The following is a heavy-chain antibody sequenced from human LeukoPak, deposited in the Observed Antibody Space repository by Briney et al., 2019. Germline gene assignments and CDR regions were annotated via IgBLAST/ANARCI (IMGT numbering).Heavy chain of an antibody. CDR2: IYYSGGT. CDR3: AETNTQDWFDP. J-gene: IGHJ5*02. D-gene: IGHD2-8*01. Sequence: PSETLSLTCRVSGGSISSTSYYWGWIRQPPGKGLEWIAGIYYSGGTFYNPSLKSRLAISVDTSNNEVFLDLYSVTAADTAMYYCAETNTQDWFDPWGRGTLVTVSS. V-gene: IGHV4-39*07. CDR1: GGSISSTSYY.